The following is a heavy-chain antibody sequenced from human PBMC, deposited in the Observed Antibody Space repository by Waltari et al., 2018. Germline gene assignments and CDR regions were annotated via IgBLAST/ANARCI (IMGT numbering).Heavy chain of an antibody. CDR1: GYSISSGYY. Sequence: QVQLQESGPGLVKPSETLSLPCTVSGYSISSGYYWGWIRQPPGKGLEWIGSIYHSGSTYDNPSLKSRVTIAVDTSKNQSALKLSAVTAADTAVYYCARDAVGSSGQQGWGQGTLVTVSS. J-gene: IGHJ4*02. V-gene: IGHV4-38-2*02. CDR3: ARDAVGSSGQQG. D-gene: IGHD6-19*01. CDR2: IYHSGST.